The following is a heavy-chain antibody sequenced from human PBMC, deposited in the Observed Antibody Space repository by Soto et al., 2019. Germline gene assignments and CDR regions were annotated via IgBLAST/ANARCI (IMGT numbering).Heavy chain of an antibody. CDR2: INHSGST. CDR3: ARVSGSYYYGMDV. V-gene: IGHV4-34*01. D-gene: IGHD1-26*01. CDR1: GGSFSGYY. Sequence: SETLSLTCAVYGGSFSGYYWSWIRQPPGKGLEWIGEINHSGSTNYNPSLKSRVTISVDTSKNQFSLKLSSVTAADTAVYYCARVSGSYYYGMDVSGQGTTVTVSS. J-gene: IGHJ6*02.